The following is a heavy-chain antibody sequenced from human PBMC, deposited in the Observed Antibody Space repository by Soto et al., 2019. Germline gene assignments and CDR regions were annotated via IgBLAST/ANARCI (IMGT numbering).Heavy chain of an antibody. D-gene: IGHD6-25*01. CDR1: GGSITSSSHF. V-gene: IGHV4-39*01. J-gene: IGHJ5*02. CDR2: IYFTGNT. Sequence: SETLSLTCSASGGSITSSSHFWGWVRQPPGRGLEWIGTIYFTGNTYYTPSLKSRLTMSIDTSKNEFSLRLNSVTAADTAVYYCAGQTFTIAAASYGRSNWFDPWGPGTLVTVSS. CDR3: AGQTFTIAAASYGRSNWFDP.